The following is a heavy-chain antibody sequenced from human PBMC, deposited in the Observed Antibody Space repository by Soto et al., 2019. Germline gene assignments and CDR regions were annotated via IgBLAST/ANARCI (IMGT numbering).Heavy chain of an antibody. V-gene: IGHV1-24*01. D-gene: IGHD6-13*01. CDR2: FDPEDGET. CDR3: ATAWGGRIAAAVDY. Sequence: ASVKVSCKVSGYTLTELSMHWVRQAPGKGLEWMGGFDPEDGETIYAQKFQGRVTMTEDTSTDTAYMELSSLRSEDTAVYYCATAWGGRIAAAVDYWGQGTLVTVSS. J-gene: IGHJ4*02. CDR1: GYTLTELS.